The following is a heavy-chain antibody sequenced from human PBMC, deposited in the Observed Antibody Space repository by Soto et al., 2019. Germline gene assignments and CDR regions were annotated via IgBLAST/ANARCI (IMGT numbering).Heavy chain of an antibody. CDR1: GFTFSSYA. CDR3: AKDATSRGWFDP. J-gene: IGHJ5*02. Sequence: GGSLRLSCAASGFTFSSYAMNWVRQAPGKGPEWVSGISGSGGSTYYADSVKGRFTVSRDNSKNTLYLQMNSLRAEDTAVYYCAKDATSRGWFDPWGQGTLVTVSS. CDR2: ISGSGGST. V-gene: IGHV3-23*01.